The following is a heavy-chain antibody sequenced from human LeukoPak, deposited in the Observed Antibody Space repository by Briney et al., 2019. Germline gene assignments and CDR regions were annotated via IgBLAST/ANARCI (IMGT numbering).Heavy chain of an antibody. D-gene: IGHD3-10*01. CDR1: GGSISSGGYY. CDR3: ARVIRNTMVRGVSSYFDY. J-gene: IGHJ4*02. Sequence: SQTLSLTCAVSGGSISSGGYYWSWIRQHPGKGLVWIGYIYYSGSTYYNPSLKSRVTISVDTSKNQFSLKLSSVTAADTAVYYCARVIRNTMVRGVSSYFDYWGQGTLVTVSS. V-gene: IGHV4-31*11. CDR2: IYYSGST.